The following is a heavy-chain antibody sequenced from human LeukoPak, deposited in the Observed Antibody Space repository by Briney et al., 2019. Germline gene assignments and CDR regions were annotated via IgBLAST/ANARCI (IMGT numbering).Heavy chain of an antibody. CDR1: GFTFSSYS. V-gene: IGHV3-21*06. CDR2: ISSSSSYI. Sequence: GGSLRLSCAASGFTFSSYSMNWVRQAPGKGLEWVSSISSSSSYIYYADSVKGRFTISRDNAKNSLFLQMNSLRVEDTAVYYCARNGSYSGPYVYWGQGTVVTVSS. J-gene: IGHJ4*02. D-gene: IGHD1-26*01. CDR3: ARNGSYSGPYVY.